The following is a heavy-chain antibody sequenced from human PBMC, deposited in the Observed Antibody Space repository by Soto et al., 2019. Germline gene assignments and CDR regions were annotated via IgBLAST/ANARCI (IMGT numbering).Heavy chain of an antibody. J-gene: IGHJ1*01. CDR3: ARQGGYGDYAEYFQH. V-gene: IGHV4-4*02. D-gene: IGHD4-17*01. Sequence: SETLSLTCAVSGGSISSSNWWSWVRQPPGKGLERIGEIYYSGSTYYNPSLKSRVTISVDTSKNQFSLKLSSVTAADTAVYYCARQGGYGDYAEYFQHWGQGTLVTVSS. CDR2: IYYSGST. CDR1: GGSISSSNW.